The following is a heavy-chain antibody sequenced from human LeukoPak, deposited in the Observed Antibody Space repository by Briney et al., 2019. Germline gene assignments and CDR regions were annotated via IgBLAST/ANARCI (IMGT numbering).Heavy chain of an antibody. CDR3: AREDTGVAFDI. D-gene: IGHD2-8*01. V-gene: IGHV3-48*03. J-gene: IGHJ3*02. CDR1: RFTFSSYE. Sequence: GGSLRLTCAASRFTFSSYEMNWVRQAPGKGLEWVSYISGSGIKRYADSVKGRFTISRDNAKNSLYLQMNSLRVEDTAVYYCAREDTGVAFDIWGQGTTVTV. CDR2: ISGSGIK.